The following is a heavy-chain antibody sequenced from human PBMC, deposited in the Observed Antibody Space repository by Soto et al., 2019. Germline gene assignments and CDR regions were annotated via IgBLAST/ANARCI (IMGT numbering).Heavy chain of an antibody. CDR1: GYTFPSSY. CDR3: ARGGLRNLGYCSSTSCYPQGDWFDP. D-gene: IGHD2-2*01. J-gene: IGHJ5*02. Sequence: GASVKVSCKASGYTFPSSYMHWVRQAPRQGLEWMGIINPSGGSTSYAQKFQGRVTMTRDTSTSTVYMELSSLRSEDTAVYYCARGGLRNLGYCSSTSCYPQGDWFDPWGQGTLVTVS. V-gene: IGHV1-46*01. CDR2: INPSGGST.